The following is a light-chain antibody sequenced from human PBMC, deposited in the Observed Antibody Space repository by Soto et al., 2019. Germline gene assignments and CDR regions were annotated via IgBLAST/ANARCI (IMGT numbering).Light chain of an antibody. J-gene: IGLJ1*01. V-gene: IGLV2-11*01. CDR3: CSYAGSYTFDV. CDR2: DVT. CDR1: SSDVGGYNY. Sequence: QSVLTQPPSVSGSPGQSVTISCTGTSSDVGGYNYVSWYQQHPGKAPKLMIYDVTKRPSGVPDRFSGSKSGNTASLTISGLQAEDEADYYCCSYAGSYTFDVFGTGTKVTVL.